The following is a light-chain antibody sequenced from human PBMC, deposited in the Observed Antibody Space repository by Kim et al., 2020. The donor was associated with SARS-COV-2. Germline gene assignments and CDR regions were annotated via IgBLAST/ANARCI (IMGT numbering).Light chain of an antibody. CDR3: NSRDNSGHLCV. CDR2: GTN. Sequence: SSELTQDHAVSVALGQTVMITCQGDSLRTYYTSWYQQKPGQAPVLVIYGTNNRPSGIPDRFSGSSSGNTASLTITGAQAEDEADYSCNSRDNSGHLCVFG. CDR1: SLRTYY. V-gene: IGLV3-19*01. J-gene: IGLJ3*02.